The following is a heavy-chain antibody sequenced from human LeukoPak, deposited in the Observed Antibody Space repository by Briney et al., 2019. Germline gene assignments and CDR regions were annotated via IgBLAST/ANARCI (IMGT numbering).Heavy chain of an antibody. CDR2: IYYSGST. D-gene: IGHD2-2*01. J-gene: IGHJ6*03. CDR1: GGSISSSSYY. Sequence: SETLSLTCTVSGGSISSSSYYWGWIRQPPGKGLEWIGSIYYSGSTYYNPSLKSRVTISVDTSKNQFSLKLSSVTAADTAVYYCARDQLLGYYYYMDVWGKGTTVTVSS. V-gene: IGHV4-39*07. CDR3: ARDQLLGYYYYMDV.